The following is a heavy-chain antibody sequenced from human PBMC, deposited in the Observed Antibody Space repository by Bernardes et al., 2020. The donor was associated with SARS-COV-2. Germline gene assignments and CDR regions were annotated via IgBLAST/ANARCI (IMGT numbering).Heavy chain of an antibody. CDR2: IYYSGST. J-gene: IGHJ4*02. CDR1: GGSISSGGYY. Sequence: SETLSLTCTVSGGSISSGGYYWSWIRQHPGKGLEWIGYIYYSGSTYYNPSLKSRVTISVDTSKNQFSLKLSSVTAADTAVYYCARVRVTMIVVVTAFDYWGQGTLVTVSS. D-gene: IGHD3-22*01. V-gene: IGHV4-31*03. CDR3: ARVRVTMIVVVTAFDY.